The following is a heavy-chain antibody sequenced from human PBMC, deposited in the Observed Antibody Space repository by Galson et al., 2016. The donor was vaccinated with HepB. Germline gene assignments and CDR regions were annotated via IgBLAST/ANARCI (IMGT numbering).Heavy chain of an antibody. CDR3: AKGDEVTGWDN. J-gene: IGHJ4*02. CDR2: VSGGGTNT. Sequence: SLRLSCAASGLTFSSCAMYWVRQAPGKGLEWVSAVSGGGTNTYHANSVKGRFTVSRDNSKNTPYLQMNSLRAEETAVYYCAKGDEVTGWDNWGQGTLVAVSS. D-gene: IGHD6-19*01. V-gene: IGHV3-23*01. CDR1: GLTFSSCA.